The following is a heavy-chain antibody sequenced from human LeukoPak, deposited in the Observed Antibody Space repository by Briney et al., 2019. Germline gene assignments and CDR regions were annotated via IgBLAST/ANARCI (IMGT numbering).Heavy chain of an antibody. D-gene: IGHD2-2*01. CDR1: GFTFSSYA. Sequence: PGGSLRLSCAASGFTFSSYAMSWVRQAPGKGLEWVSAISGSGGSTYYADSVKGRFTISRDNSKNTLYLQMNSLRAEDTAVYYCAKVSCSSTSCPIGYWGQGTLVTVSS. J-gene: IGHJ4*02. CDR2: ISGSGGST. V-gene: IGHV3-23*01. CDR3: AKVSCSSTSCPIGY.